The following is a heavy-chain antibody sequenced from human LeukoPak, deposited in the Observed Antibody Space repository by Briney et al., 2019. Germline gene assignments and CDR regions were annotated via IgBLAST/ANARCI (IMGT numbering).Heavy chain of an antibody. D-gene: IGHD6-25*01. CDR3: ARSWGSSGFHPIDPLYGMDV. V-gene: IGHV3-64*01. CDR1: GFTFSSYA. J-gene: IGHJ6*02. Sequence: PGGSLRLSCVVSGFTFSSYAIHWVRQAPGKGLEYVSAISRDGASTFYANSVKGRLTTSRDNSKNMVWLQMGSLRPDDMGVYYCARSWGSSGFHPIDPLYGMDVWGQGTTVTVSS. CDR2: ISRDGAST.